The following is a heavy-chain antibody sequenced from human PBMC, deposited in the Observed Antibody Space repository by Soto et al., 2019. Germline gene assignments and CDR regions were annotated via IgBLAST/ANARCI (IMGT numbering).Heavy chain of an antibody. V-gene: IGHV3-48*02. CDR3: AREQSPITGTSPFDY. Sequence: GGSLRLSCAASGFTFSSYSMNWVRQAPGKGLEWVSYISSSSSTIYYADSVKGRFTISRDNAENSLYLQMNSLRDEDTAVYYCAREQSPITGTSPFDYWGQGTLVTVSS. CDR1: GFTFSSYS. D-gene: IGHD1-7*01. CDR2: ISSSSSTI. J-gene: IGHJ4*02.